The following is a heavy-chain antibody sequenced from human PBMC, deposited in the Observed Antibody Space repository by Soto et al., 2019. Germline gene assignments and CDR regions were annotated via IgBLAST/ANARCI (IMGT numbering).Heavy chain of an antibody. CDR3: ARGGYYDNVWGELSHYGLDV. V-gene: IGHV1-18*01. Sequence: QVQLVQSASEVMKPGASVKVSCKASGYTFIRYGITWVRQAPGQRLEWMGWISPYNDQTIYAQKLQGRVTMTADTSTRTVYMQLRSLKSDETAVYYCARGGYYDNVWGELSHYGLDVWGQGTSVTVSS. J-gene: IGHJ6*02. CDR1: GYTFIRYG. D-gene: IGHD3-16*01. CDR2: ISPYNDQT.